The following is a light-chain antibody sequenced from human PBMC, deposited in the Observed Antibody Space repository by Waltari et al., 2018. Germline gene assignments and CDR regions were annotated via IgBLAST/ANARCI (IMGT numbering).Light chain of an antibody. Sequence: DIVLTQSPATPSLSPGERATPSCRASQSVSSRYLAWYQQKPGQAPRLLIYDASRRATGLPERFSGSGSGTDFTLTISRLEPEDFAFYYCQQYAALPRTFGQGTRLEIK. CDR2: DAS. V-gene: IGKV3D-20*01. CDR3: QQYAALPRT. J-gene: IGKJ2*01. CDR1: QSVSSRY.